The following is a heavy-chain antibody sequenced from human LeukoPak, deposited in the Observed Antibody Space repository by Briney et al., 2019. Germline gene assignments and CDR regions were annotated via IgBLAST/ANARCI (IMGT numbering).Heavy chain of an antibody. CDR3: ARRGGYSGHDFGGGIEGYFDS. Sequence: GGSLRLSCAASGFRVTSNYMSWVRQAPGKGLEWVSVIYSGGSTYYADSVKGRFILSRDDYKNTLSLQISNLRAEDTAVYFCARRGGYSGHDFGGGIEGYFDSWGQGTVVTVSS. D-gene: IGHD5-12*01. J-gene: IGHJ4*02. CDR2: IYSGGST. CDR1: GFRVTSNY. V-gene: IGHV3-53*01.